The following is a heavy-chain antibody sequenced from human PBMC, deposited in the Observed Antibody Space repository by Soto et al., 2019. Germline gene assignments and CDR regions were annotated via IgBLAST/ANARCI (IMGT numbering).Heavy chain of an antibody. D-gene: IGHD2-15*01. CDR2: INSDGSVS. J-gene: IGHJ6*03. Sequence: EVQLVESGGGLVQPGGSLRLSCAASGFTFSNYWMYWVRQAPGKGLEWVSRINSDGSVSTYADSVKGRLTISRDNVKNSMYLQRDSLRAEDTAVYYCARGDCVGGSCCSLAGSFYYYMDAWGKGTTVTV. V-gene: IGHV3-74*03. CDR1: GFTFSNYW. CDR3: ARGDCVGGSCCSLAGSFYYYMDA.